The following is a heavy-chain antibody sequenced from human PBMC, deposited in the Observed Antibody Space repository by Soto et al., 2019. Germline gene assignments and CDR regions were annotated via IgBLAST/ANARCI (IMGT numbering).Heavy chain of an antibody. CDR1: GYTFTSYY. Sequence: ASVKVSCKASGYTFTSYYMHWVRQAPGQGLEWMGIINPSGGSTSYAQKFQGRVTMTRDTSTSTVYMELSSLRSEDTAVYYCARDLGDLAARPNYYYYYGMDVRSQGTTVTVSS. D-gene: IGHD6-6*01. J-gene: IGHJ6*02. CDR3: ARDLGDLAARPNYYYYYGMDV. V-gene: IGHV1-46*01. CDR2: INPSGGST.